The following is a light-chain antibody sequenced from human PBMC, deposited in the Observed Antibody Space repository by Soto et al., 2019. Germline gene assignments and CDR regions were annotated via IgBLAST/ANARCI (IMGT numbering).Light chain of an antibody. V-gene: IGKV3-11*01. CDR1: QSVSSY. CDR3: QQRSNWPGLT. J-gene: IGKJ4*01. CDR2: DAS. Sequence: EIVLTQSPATLSLSPGERATLSCRASQSVSSYLAWYQQKPGQAPRLLIYDASDRATGIPARFSGSGSGTDFTLTISSLEPEDFGVYYCQQRSNWPGLTFGGGTRVDIK.